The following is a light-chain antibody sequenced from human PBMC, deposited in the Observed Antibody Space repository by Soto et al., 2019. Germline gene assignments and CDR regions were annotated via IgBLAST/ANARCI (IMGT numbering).Light chain of an antibody. Sequence: QTVVTQEPSFSVSPGGTVTLTCGWSSGSFSTNYYPIWYQQTPGQAPRTLMHSSNTRSSGVPDRFSGSILGNKAALTITGAQAEDDDDYYCALYLGSGIWVFGGGTQLTVL. J-gene: IGLJ3*02. CDR3: ALYLGSGIWV. CDR1: SGSFSTNYY. CDR2: SSN. V-gene: IGLV8-61*01.